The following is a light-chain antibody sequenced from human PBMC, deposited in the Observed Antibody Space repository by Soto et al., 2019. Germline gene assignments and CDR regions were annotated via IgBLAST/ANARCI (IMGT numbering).Light chain of an antibody. CDR1: QTINSN. CDR3: QQYHTWPPQYT. Sequence: EIVMTQSPATLSVSPGERATVSCRASQTINSNLAWYQQKPGQAPRLLIHGASTRATGVPARFSGSWSGTEFTLTISSRQSEDFAVYSCQQYHTWPPQYTFGQGTKLQI. V-gene: IGKV3-15*01. J-gene: IGKJ2*01. CDR2: GAS.